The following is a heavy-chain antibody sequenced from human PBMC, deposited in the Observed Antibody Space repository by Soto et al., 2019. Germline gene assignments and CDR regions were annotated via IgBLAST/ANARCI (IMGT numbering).Heavy chain of an antibody. CDR1: GYSFTSYW. CDR2: IYPGDSDT. D-gene: IGHD6-19*01. Sequence: PGESLKISCKGSGYSFTSYWIGWVRQMPGKGLEWMGIIYPGDSDTRYSPSFQGQVTISADKSISTAYLQWSSLKASDTAMYYCARQVRIAVAGGAFDIWGQGTMVTVSS. J-gene: IGHJ3*02. CDR3: ARQVRIAVAGGAFDI. V-gene: IGHV5-51*01.